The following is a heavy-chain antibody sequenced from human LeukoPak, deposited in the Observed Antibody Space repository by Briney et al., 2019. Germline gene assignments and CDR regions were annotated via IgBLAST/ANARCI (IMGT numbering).Heavy chain of an antibody. V-gene: IGHV4-39*01. CDR2: IYYSGST. CDR3: ARGRQLGD. J-gene: IGHJ4*02. Sequence: SETLSLTCTVSGGSISSSSYYWGWIRQPPGKGLEWIGSIYYSGSTYYNPSLKSRVTISVDTSKNQFSLKLSSVTAADTAVYYCARGRQLGDWGQGTLVTVSS. CDR1: GGSISSSSYY. D-gene: IGHD6-6*01.